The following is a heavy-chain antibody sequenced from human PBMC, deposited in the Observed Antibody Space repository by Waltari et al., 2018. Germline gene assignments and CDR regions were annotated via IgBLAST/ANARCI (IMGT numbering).Heavy chain of an antibody. CDR3: ASGDGGNDDY. CDR1: GYTFTGYY. V-gene: IGHV1-2*06. Sequence: QVQLVQSGAEVKKPGASVKVSCKASGYTFTGYYMHWVRQDPGQGLGWVVLINPTSGGTNYAQKVQGRVTMTRETSISTAYMELSRLRSDDTAVYYCASGDGGNDDYWGQGTLVTVSS. D-gene: IGHD2-15*01. J-gene: IGHJ4*02. CDR2: INPTSGGT.